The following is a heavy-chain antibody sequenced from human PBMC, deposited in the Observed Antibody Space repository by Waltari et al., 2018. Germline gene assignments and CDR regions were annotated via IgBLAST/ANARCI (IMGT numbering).Heavy chain of an antibody. CDR2: VKDDGRSI. CDR1: GFPFRRHW. CDR3: ARDLYHAMDV. J-gene: IGHJ6*02. Sequence: EVRLVEAGGGLVQPGGALSLSCAASGFPFRRHWLHWVRQVPGKGRVWVSRVKDDGRSISYADSVKGRFSISRDNAKNMLYLQMNSLRAEDTAVYYCARDLYHAMDVWGQGTTVIVSS. V-gene: IGHV3-74*01.